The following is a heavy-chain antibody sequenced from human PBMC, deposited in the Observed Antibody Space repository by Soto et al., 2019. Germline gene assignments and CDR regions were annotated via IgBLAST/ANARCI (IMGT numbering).Heavy chain of an antibody. V-gene: IGHV3-23*01. CDR3: APLQRGDIVLRSALVEY. CDR1: GFTFSSYA. CDR2: ISGSGGST. J-gene: IGHJ4*02. D-gene: IGHD2-8*01. Sequence: GGSLRLSCAASGFTFSSYAMSWVRQAPGKGLEWVSAISGSGGSTYYADSVKGRFTISRDNSKNTLYLQMNSLRAEDTAVYYCAPLQRGDIVLRSALVEYWGQGTLVTVSS.